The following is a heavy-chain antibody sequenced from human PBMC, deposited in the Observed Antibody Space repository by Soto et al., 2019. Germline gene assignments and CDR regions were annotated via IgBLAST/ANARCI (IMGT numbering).Heavy chain of an antibody. CDR2: ISNDGRNK. CDR3: AKLPYGDYPQFDH. D-gene: IGHD4-17*01. J-gene: IGHJ4*02. CDR1: GLTFSTYG. V-gene: IGHV3-30*18. Sequence: QVQLVESGGGVVQPGRSLRLSCAASGLTFSTYGMHWVRQAPGKGLEWVGVISNDGRNKYYADSVKGRFTISRDNSQNTLYLQKSSLRAEDTAVYYCAKLPYGDYPQFDHWGQGTLVKVSS.